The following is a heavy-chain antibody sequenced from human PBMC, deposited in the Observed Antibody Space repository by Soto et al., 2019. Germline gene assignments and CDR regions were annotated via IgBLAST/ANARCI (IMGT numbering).Heavy chain of an antibody. D-gene: IGHD5-12*01. Sequence: RLSGAASGFTFSSYAMHWVRQAPGKGLEYVSAISSNGGSTYYANSVKGRFTISRDNSKNTLYLQMGSLRAEDMAVYYRARVGGGYSGYDGYWYFDLWGRGTLVTVSS. CDR2: ISSNGGST. CDR1: GFTFSSYA. V-gene: IGHV3-64*01. J-gene: IGHJ2*01. CDR3: ARVGGGYSGYDGYWYFDL.